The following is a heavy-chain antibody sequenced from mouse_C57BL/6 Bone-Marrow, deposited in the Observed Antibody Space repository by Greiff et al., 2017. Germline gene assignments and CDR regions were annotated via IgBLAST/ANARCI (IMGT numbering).Heavy chain of an antibody. CDR2: INYDGSST. D-gene: IGHD2-2*01. CDR1: GFTFSDYY. J-gene: IGHJ3*01. V-gene: IGHV5-16*01. CDR3: ARVYYGYFLFAY. Sequence: EVKLQESEGGLVQPGSSMKLSCTASGFTFSDYYMAWVRQVPEKGLEWVANINYDGSSTYYLESLKSRFIISRDNAKNILYLQMSSLKSADTATYYCARVYYGYFLFAYWGQGTLVTVSA.